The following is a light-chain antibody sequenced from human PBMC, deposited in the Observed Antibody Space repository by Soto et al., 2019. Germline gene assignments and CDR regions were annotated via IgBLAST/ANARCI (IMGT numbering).Light chain of an antibody. CDR2: DVS. Sequence: QSALTQPASVSGSPGRSITISCTGTSSDFGGYNYVSWYQQHPGKAPKLMIYDVSNRPSGVSNRFSGSKSGNTASLTISGLQAEDEADYYCSSYTSSSTLRGVFGTGTKVTVL. CDR1: SSDFGGYNY. V-gene: IGLV2-14*01. J-gene: IGLJ1*01. CDR3: SSYTSSSTLRGV.